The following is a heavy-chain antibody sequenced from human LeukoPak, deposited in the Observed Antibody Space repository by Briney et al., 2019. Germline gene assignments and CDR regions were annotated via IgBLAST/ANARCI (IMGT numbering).Heavy chain of an antibody. J-gene: IGHJ1*01. D-gene: IGHD2-2*01. V-gene: IGHV3-74*01. Sequence: GGSLRLSCAASGFTFSSYWMHWVRQAPGKGLVWVSRINTDGSRTSCADSVKGRFTISRDNAKNTLYLQMNSLRAEDTAVYYCATYSSSNGREFQYWGQGTLVTVSS. CDR3: ATYSSSNGREFQY. CDR1: GFTFSSYW. CDR2: INTDGSRT.